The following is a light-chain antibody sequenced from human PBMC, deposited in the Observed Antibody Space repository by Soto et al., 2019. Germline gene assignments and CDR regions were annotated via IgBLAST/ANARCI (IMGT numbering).Light chain of an antibody. V-gene: IGKV3-20*01. CDR2: GAS. Sequence: IVLTQSPGTLALSPGESGTLSCRASQSVSSSYLAWYQQKPGQAPRLLIYGASSRATGIPARFSGSGSGTDFTLTISRLEPEDFAVYYCQQYGSSPPITFGQGTRLEI. J-gene: IGKJ5*01. CDR3: QQYGSSPPIT. CDR1: QSVSSSY.